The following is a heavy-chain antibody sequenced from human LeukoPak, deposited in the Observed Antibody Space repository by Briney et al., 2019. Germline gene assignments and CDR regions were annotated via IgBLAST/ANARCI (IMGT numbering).Heavy chain of an antibody. Sequence: SETLSLTCTVSGGSISSSSYYWGWIRQPPGKGLEWIGSIYYSGSTYYNPSLKSRVTISVDTSKNQFSLKLSSVTAADTAVYYCARHGSSSWPEYFQHWGQGTLVTVSS. V-gene: IGHV4-39*01. CDR3: ARHGSSSWPEYFQH. CDR2: IYYSGST. J-gene: IGHJ1*01. D-gene: IGHD6-13*01. CDR1: GGSISSSSYY.